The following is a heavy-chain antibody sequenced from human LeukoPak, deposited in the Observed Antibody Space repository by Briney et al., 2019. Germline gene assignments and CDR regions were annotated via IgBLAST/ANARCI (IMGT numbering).Heavy chain of an antibody. D-gene: IGHD6-19*01. CDR1: GYTFTGYY. CDR2: INPKSGGT. CDR3: ARTIAVAGTKDY. J-gene: IGHJ4*02. Sequence: ASVTVSCKASGYTFTGYYMHWVRQAPGQGLEWMGWINPKSGGTNYAQRFQGRVTMTRDTSISTAYMELSRLRSDDTAVYYCARTIAVAGTKDYWGQGTLVTVSS. V-gene: IGHV1-2*02.